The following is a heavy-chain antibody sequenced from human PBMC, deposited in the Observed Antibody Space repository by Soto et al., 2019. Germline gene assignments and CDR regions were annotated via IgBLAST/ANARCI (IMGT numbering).Heavy chain of an antibody. CDR2: VFDTGAT. Sequence: SETLSLTCSVSNGYIYSYYWSWIRQPPGKGLEWIGYVFDTGATNYNPSLKGRVTISIDTSQKHFSLKLTSVTAADTAIYYCARLTNYHFDFWGQGTLVTVSS. CDR3: ARLTNYHFDF. D-gene: IGHD1-7*01. V-gene: IGHV4-59*01. J-gene: IGHJ4*02. CDR1: NGYIYSYY.